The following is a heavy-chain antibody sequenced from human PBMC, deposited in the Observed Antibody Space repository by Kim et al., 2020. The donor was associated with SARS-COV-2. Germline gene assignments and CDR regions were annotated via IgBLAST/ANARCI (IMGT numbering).Heavy chain of an antibody. D-gene: IGHD6-13*01. Sequence: SETLSLTCTVSGGSISSYYWSWIRQPPGKGLEWIGYIYYSGSTNYNPSLNSRVTISVDTSKNQFSLKLSSVTAADTAVYYCARSPLRWYHHYYYYGMDVWGQGTTVTVSS. CDR3: ARSPLRWYHHYYYYGMDV. V-gene: IGHV4-59*13. CDR2: IYYSGST. J-gene: IGHJ6*02. CDR1: GGSISSYY.